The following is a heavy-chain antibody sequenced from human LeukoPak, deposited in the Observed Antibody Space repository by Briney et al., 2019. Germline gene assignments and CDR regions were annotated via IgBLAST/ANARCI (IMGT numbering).Heavy chain of an antibody. D-gene: IGHD3-22*01. J-gene: IGHJ3*02. Sequence: APVKVSCKASGYMFNAYYMHWVRQAPGQGLEWMGRINPNSGATNYAQKFQGRVTMTRDTSTSTVYMELSSLRSEDTAVYYCARLNDTQDAFDIWGQGTMVTVSS. CDR3: ARLNDTQDAFDI. CDR2: INPNSGAT. CDR1: GYMFNAYY. V-gene: IGHV1-2*06.